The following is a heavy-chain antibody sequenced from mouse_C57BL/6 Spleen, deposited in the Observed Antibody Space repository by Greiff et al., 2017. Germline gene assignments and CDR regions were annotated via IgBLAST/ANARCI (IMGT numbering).Heavy chain of an antibody. J-gene: IGHJ2*01. CDR1: GYTFTSYW. V-gene: IGHV1-55*01. Sequence: QVQLQQPGAELVKPGASVKLSCKASGYTFTSYWITWVKQRPGQGLEWIGDIYPGSGSTNYNEKFKSKATRTVATASSTAYMQRSSLTSEDSAVYYCARGGTSFDYWGQGTTLTVSS. CDR2: IYPGSGST. CDR3: ARGGTSFDY. D-gene: IGHD3-3*01.